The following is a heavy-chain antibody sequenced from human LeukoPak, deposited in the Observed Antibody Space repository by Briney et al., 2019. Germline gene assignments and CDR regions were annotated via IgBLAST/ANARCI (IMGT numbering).Heavy chain of an antibody. D-gene: IGHD3-3*01. V-gene: IGHV1-69*04. J-gene: IGHJ6*03. Sequence: SVKVSCKASGGTFSSYTISWVRQAPGQGLQWMGRIIPILGIANYAQKFQGRVTITADKSTSTAYMELSSLRSEDTAVYYCAREPKDYDFWSGYGCYYYMDVWGKGTTVTVSS. CDR3: AREPKDYDFWSGYGCYYYMDV. CDR1: GGTFSSYT. CDR2: IIPILGIA.